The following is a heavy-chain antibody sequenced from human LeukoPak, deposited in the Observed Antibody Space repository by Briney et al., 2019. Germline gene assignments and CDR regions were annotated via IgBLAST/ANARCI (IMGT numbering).Heavy chain of an antibody. CDR3: AKDLDIVVVPAAIDY. V-gene: IGHV3-23*01. CDR1: GFTFSSYA. CDR2: ISGSGGST. D-gene: IGHD2-2*03. Sequence: GGSLRLSCAASGFTFSSYAMSWVRQAPGKGLEWVSAISGSGGSTYYADSVKGRFTISRDNSKNTLYLQMNSLRAEDMAVYYCAKDLDIVVVPAAIDYWGQGTLVTVSS. J-gene: IGHJ4*02.